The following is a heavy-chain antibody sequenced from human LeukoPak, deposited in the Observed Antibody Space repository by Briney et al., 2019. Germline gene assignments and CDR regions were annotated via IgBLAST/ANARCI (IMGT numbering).Heavy chain of an antibody. D-gene: IGHD5-12*01. CDR1: GFSISTYA. CDR3: AKANSGYENFDY. J-gene: IGHJ4*02. CDR2: VSGSGVTT. V-gene: IGHV3-23*01. Sequence: SGGSLRLSCAASGFSISTYAMSWVRQTPVKGLEWVSAVSGSGVTTYYADSVKGRFTISRDNSKNTVYLQMNSLRAEDTAVYYCAKANSGYENFDYWGQGTLVTVSS.